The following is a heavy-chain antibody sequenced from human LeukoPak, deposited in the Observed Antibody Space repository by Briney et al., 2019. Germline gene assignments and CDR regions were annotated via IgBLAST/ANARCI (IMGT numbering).Heavy chain of an antibody. CDR3: ARWRTVTGGGHYFDY. J-gene: IGHJ4*02. V-gene: IGHV3-33*05. D-gene: IGHD4-17*01. CDR2: MSYDGSNK. CDR1: GFTFSSYV. Sequence: GGSLRLSCAASGFTFSSYVMHWVRQAPGKGLEWVAVMSYDGSNKYYADSVKGRFTISRDNSKYTLYLQMNSLRAEDTAVYYCARWRTVTGGGHYFDYWGQGTLVTVSS.